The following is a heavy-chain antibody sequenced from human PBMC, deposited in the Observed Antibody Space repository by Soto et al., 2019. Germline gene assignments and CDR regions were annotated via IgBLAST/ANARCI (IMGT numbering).Heavy chain of an antibody. CDR3: ARGLIYDSSGYYFDY. D-gene: IGHD3-22*01. Sequence: QVQLVQSGAEVKKPGASVKVSCEASGYTFTSFYMHWVRQAPGQGLEWMGIINPSGGSTRYAQKFQGRVTMTRDTSTSTVYMDLSSLRSEDTAVYYCARGLIYDSSGYYFDYWGQGPLVTVSS. CDR2: INPSGGST. J-gene: IGHJ4*02. V-gene: IGHV1-46*01. CDR1: GYTFTSFY.